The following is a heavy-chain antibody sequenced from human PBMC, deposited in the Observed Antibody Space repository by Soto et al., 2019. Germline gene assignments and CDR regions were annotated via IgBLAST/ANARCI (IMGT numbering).Heavy chain of an antibody. Sequence: ASVKVSCKASGGTFSSYAISWVRQAPGQGLEWMGGIIPILGIANYAQKFQGRVTITADKSTSTAYMELSSLRSEDTAVYYCARDSTVSSGSYYLDYWGQGTLGTVSS. V-gene: IGHV1-69*10. CDR1: GGTFSSYA. D-gene: IGHD3-10*01. CDR2: IIPILGIA. J-gene: IGHJ4*02. CDR3: ARDSTVSSGSYYLDY.